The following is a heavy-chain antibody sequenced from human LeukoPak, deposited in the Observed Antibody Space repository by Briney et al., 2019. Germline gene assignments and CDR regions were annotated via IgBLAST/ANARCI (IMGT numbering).Heavy chain of an antibody. CDR3: AKLYSTYDSSGYYYVRDDAFDI. CDR1: GFTFSDYY. J-gene: IGHJ3*02. Sequence: GGSLRLSCAASGFTFSDYYMSWIRQAPGKGLEWVSAISGSGGSTYYADSVKGRFTISRDNSKNTLYLQMNSLRAEDTAVYYCAKLYSTYDSSGYYYVRDDAFDIWGQGTTVTVSS. CDR2: ISGSGGST. D-gene: IGHD3-22*01. V-gene: IGHV3-23*01.